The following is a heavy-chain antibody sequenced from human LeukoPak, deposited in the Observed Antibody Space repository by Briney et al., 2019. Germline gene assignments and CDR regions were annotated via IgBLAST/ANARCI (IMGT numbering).Heavy chain of an antibody. V-gene: IGHV3-33*01. CDR1: GFTFSSYG. Sequence: PGRSLRLSCAASGFTFSSYGMHWVRQAPGKGLEWVAVIWYDGSNKYYAGSVKGRFTISRENAKNSLYLQMNSLRVEDTAVYYCVRQKKSHGNFDYWGQGTLVTVSS. D-gene: IGHD1-26*01. J-gene: IGHJ4*02. CDR2: IWYDGSNK. CDR3: VRQKKSHGNFDY.